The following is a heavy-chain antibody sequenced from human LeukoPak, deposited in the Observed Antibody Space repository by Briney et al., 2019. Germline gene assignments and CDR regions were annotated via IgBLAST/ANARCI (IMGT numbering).Heavy chain of an antibody. D-gene: IGHD3-10*01. CDR1: GGTFSSYA. CDR3: ARHREGLLWFGELPHPLDY. J-gene: IGHJ4*02. V-gene: IGHV1-69*04. CDR2: IIPIFGIA. Sequence: SVKVSCKASGGTFSSYAISWVRQAPGQGLEWMGRIIPIFGIANYAQKFQGRVTITADKSTSTAYMELSSLRSEDTAVYYCARHREGLLWFGELPHPLDYWGQRTLVTVSS.